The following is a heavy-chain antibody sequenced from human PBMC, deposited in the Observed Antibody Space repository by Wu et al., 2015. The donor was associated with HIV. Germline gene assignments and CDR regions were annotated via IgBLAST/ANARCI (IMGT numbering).Heavy chain of an antibody. J-gene: IGHJ4*02. V-gene: IGHV1-18*01. CDR2: INAQNGNT. CDR3: ARGHYYDSSSSPMY. CDR1: GYIFTDYG. D-gene: IGHD3-22*01. Sequence: VQLVQSGGEVKKPGASVRIACKSSGYIFTDYGIHWVRQAPGEGLEWMGWINAQNGNTKYAQKFQDRVMMTTETSSSTAYMELKSLRSDDSGVYFCARGHYYDSSSSPMYWGPGSRVTVSS.